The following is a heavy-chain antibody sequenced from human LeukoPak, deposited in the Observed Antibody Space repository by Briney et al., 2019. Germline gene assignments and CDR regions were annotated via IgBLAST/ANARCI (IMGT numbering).Heavy chain of an antibody. V-gene: IGHV4-39*02. Sequence: MASETLSLTCTVSGDSISSTNYYWGWIRQPPGKGLEWIGSIYYSGSTYYNPSLESRVTISVDTSKNQFSLKLSSVTAADTAVYYCARDLWEQEYFDYWGQGALVTVSS. CDR2: IYYSGST. D-gene: IGHD1-26*01. J-gene: IGHJ4*02. CDR1: GDSISSTNYY. CDR3: ARDLWEQEYFDY.